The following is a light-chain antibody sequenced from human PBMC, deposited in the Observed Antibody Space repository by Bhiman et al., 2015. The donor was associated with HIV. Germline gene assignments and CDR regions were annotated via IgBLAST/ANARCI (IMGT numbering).Light chain of an antibody. CDR3: HSFDSTLREV. CDR1: SRDIGVYNY. V-gene: IGLV2-14*04. CDR2: DVS. J-gene: IGLJ3*02. Sequence: SVSGSPGQSITISCTGTSRDIGVYNYVSWYQQRPGKAPKLMISDVSKRPSGVSNRFSGSKSGNTASLTISGLQAEDEADYYCHSFDSTLREVFGGGTRVTVL.